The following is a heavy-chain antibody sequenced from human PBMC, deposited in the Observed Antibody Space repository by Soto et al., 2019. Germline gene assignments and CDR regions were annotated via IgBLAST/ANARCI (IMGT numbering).Heavy chain of an antibody. Sequence: PSETLYLTCTVSGGSISSGGYYWSWIRQHPGKGLEWIGYIYYSGSTYYNPSLKSRVTISVDTSKNQFSLKLSSVTAADTAVYYCARVQIDYYDSSGFSPWFDPWGQGTQVTVS. CDR3: ARVQIDYYDSSGFSPWFDP. V-gene: IGHV4-31*03. CDR1: GGSISSGGYY. D-gene: IGHD3-22*01. J-gene: IGHJ5*01. CDR2: IYYSGST.